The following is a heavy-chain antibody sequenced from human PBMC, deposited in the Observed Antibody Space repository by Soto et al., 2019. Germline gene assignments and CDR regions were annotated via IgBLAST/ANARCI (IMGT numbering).Heavy chain of an antibody. Sequence: EVQLVESGGGLVQPGGSLRLSCAASGFTVSSNYMSWVRQAPGKGLEWVSVIYSGGSTYYADSVKGRFTISRDNSKNTLYLQMNSLRAEDTAVYYCARGRCSGGSCPYGAFDIWGQGTMVTVSS. CDR2: IYSGGST. CDR1: GFTVSSNY. CDR3: ARGRCSGGSCPYGAFDI. V-gene: IGHV3-66*01. D-gene: IGHD2-15*01. J-gene: IGHJ3*02.